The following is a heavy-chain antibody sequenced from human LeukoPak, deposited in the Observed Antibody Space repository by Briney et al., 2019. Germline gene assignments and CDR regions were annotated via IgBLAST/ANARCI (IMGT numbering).Heavy chain of an antibody. V-gene: IGHV1-69*05. J-gene: IGHJ5*02. CDR3: AREGDILTGSPLGWFDP. CDR1: GYTFSSYA. D-gene: IGHD3-9*01. CDR2: IIPIFGTA. Sequence: SVKVSCKASGYTFSSYAISWVRQAPGQGLEWMGRIIPIFGTANYAQKFQGRVTITTDESTSTAYMELSSLRSEDTAVYYCAREGDILTGSPLGWFDPWGQGTLVTVSS.